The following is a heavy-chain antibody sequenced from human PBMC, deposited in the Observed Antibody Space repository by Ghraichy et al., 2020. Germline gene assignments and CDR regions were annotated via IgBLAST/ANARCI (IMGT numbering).Heavy chain of an antibody. CDR1: GGSFSGYY. D-gene: IGHD3-9*01. CDR3: ATSQLRYFDWLSRVEYFQH. CDR2: INHSGST. V-gene: IGHV4-34*01. Sequence: SETLSLTCAVYGGSFSGYYWSWIRQPPGKGLEWIGEINHSGSTNYNPSLKSQVTISVDTSKNQFSLKLSSVTAADTAVYYCATSQLRYFDWLSRVEYFQHWGQGTLVTVSS. J-gene: IGHJ1*01.